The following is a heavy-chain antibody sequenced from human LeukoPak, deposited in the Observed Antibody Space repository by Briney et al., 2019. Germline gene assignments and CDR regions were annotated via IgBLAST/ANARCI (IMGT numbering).Heavy chain of an antibody. CDR3: ARVARARYSSSPRRWFDP. J-gene: IGHJ5*02. CDR1: GASISSGSYY. V-gene: IGHV4-61*01. D-gene: IGHD6-6*01. Sequence: PSQTLSLTCTVSGASISSGSYYWSWIRQPPGKGLEWIGYIYYSGSTNYNPSLKSRVTISVDTSKNQFSLKLSSVTAADTAVYYCARVARARYSSSPRRWFDPWGQGTLVTVSS. CDR2: IYYSGST.